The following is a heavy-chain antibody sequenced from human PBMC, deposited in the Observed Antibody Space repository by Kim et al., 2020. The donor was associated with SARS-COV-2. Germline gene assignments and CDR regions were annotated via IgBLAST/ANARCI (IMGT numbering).Heavy chain of an antibody. J-gene: IGHJ6*02. CDR2: ISAYNGNT. V-gene: IGHV1-18*01. CDR1: GYTFTSYG. Sequence: ASVKVSCKASGYTFTSYGISWVRQAPGQGLEWMGWISAYNGNTNYAQKLQGRVTMTTDTSPSKAYMELRSLRSDDTAVYYCATESNWNYYGMDVWGQGTTVTVSS. D-gene: IGHD1-20*01. CDR3: ATESNWNYYGMDV.